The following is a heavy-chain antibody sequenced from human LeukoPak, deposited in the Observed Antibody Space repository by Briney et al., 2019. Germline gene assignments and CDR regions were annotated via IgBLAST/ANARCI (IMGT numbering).Heavy chain of an antibody. D-gene: IGHD2-2*01. CDR2: AYHTGSP. CDR3: ARDPHCSTSNCPFDY. CDR1: GGSISSSDW. J-gene: IGHJ4*02. V-gene: IGHV4-4*02. Sequence: SETLSLTCAVSGGSISSSDWWSWVRQPPGKGLEWIGEAYHTGSPNYNASLRSRVTISIDKSRNQLSLKLTSVTAADTAVYYCARDPHCSTSNCPFDYWGQGTLVTVSS.